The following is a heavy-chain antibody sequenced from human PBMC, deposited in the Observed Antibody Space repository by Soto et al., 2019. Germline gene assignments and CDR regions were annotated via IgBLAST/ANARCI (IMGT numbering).Heavy chain of an antibody. Sequence: QVQLVESGGGVVQPWRSLRLACAASGFTFSSYAMHWVRQAPGKGLEWVAVISYDGSNKYYADSVKGRFTISRDNSKNTLYLQMNSLRAEDTAVYYCARDPMGRYYGSGSYYFDYWGQGTLVTVSS. CDR3: ARDPMGRYYGSGSYYFDY. V-gene: IGHV3-30-3*01. CDR1: GFTFSSYA. J-gene: IGHJ4*02. CDR2: ISYDGSNK. D-gene: IGHD3-10*01.